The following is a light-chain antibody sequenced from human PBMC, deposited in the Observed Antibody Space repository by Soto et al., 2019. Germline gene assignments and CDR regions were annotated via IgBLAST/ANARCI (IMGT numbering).Light chain of an antibody. J-gene: IGKJ1*01. V-gene: IGKV1-39*01. CDR1: QNIFNF. CDR2: AAS. CDR3: QQSYSFPT. Sequence: DIQLTQSTSSLSASVGDRVTITCRASQNIFNFLNWYQQRSGNVPNLLVSAASTLETGVPARFGGGGSGTDFTLTISSLQPEDVATYYCQQSYSFPTFGQGTKVEVK.